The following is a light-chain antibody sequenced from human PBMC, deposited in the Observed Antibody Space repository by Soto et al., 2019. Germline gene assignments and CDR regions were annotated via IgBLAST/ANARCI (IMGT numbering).Light chain of an antibody. CDR3: QKYNNWLYN. V-gene: IGKV3-20*01. CDR1: QSVSSNY. Sequence: EIVLTTSPGTLSLSPVERATLSCMASQSVSSNYLAWYQQKPGQAPRLLIYGASSRATGLPDRFSGSGSGTEFTLTISSLQSEDFAVYYCQKYNNWLYNFGQGTKGDIK. CDR2: GAS. J-gene: IGKJ2*01.